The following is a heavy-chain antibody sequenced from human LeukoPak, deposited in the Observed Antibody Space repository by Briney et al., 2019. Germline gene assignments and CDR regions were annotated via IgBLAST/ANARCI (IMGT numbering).Heavy chain of an antibody. J-gene: IGHJ3*02. CDR1: GGSISSGGYY. CDR2: IYYSGST. CDR3: ARTYSTAEAFDI. Sequence: SETLSLTCTVSGGSISSGGYYWSWIRQHPGKGLEWIGYIYYSGSTYYNPSLKSRVTISVDKSKNQFSLKLSSATAADTAVYYCARTYSTAEAFDIWGQGTMVTVSS. V-gene: IGHV4-31*03. D-gene: IGHD6-13*01.